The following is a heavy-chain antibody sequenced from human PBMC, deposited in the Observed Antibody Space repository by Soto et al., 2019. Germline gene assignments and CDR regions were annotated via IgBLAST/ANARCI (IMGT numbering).Heavy chain of an antibody. J-gene: IGHJ4*02. CDR1: GFTFSSYA. CDR3: ASIPAARRPFDY. Sequence: PGGSLRLSCAASGFTFSSYAMHWVRQAPGKGLEWVAVISYDGSNKYYADSVKGRFTISRDNSKNTLYLQMNSLRAEDTAVYYCASIPAARRPFDYWGQGTLVTVSS. V-gene: IGHV3-30-3*01. CDR2: ISYDGSNK. D-gene: IGHD2-2*01.